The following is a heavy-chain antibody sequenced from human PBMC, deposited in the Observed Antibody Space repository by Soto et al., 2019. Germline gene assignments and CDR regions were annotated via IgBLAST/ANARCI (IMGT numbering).Heavy chain of an antibody. CDR2: IIPIFGTT. V-gene: IGHV1-69*12. D-gene: IGHD3-22*01. J-gene: IGHJ3*02. Sequence: QVQLVQSGAEVKKPGSSVKVSCKASGGTFSNYALSWVRQAPGQGLEWMGGIIPIFGTTNYAQKFQGRVTITADESTATAYTELTSLRPEDTAVYSGARLSITMTVEIRPDAFDNWGQGTMVTVSS. CDR1: GGTFSNYA. CDR3: ARLSITMTVEIRPDAFDN.